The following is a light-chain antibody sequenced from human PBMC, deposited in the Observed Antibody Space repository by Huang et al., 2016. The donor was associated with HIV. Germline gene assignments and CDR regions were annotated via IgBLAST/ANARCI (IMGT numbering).Light chain of an antibody. CDR2: RAS. Sequence: DILLTQSPDSLAVSLGERATLTCRSSRSLLFASNSKNFLAWYQQKPGQSPKLLMYRASVRESGVPERCTGSGSGTEFTLTIASLQAEDVAVYYCQQFYNMPYTFGRGTRLEI. V-gene: IGKV4-1*01. J-gene: IGKJ2*01. CDR1: RSLLFASNSKNF. CDR3: QQFYNMPYT.